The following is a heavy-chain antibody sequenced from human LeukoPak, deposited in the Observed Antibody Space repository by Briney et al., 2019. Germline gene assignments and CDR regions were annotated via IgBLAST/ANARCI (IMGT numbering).Heavy chain of an antibody. J-gene: IGHJ6*03. CDR3: ARGPHRVLYYYYYMDV. V-gene: IGHV1-8*03. D-gene: IGHD6-6*01. CDR2: MNPNSGNT. Sequence: ASVKVSCKASGYTFTSCDINWVRQATGQGLEWMGWMNPNSGNTGYAQKFQGRVTITRNTSISTAYMELSSLRSEDTAVYYCARGPHRVLYYYYYMDVWGKGTTATVSS. CDR1: GYTFTSCD.